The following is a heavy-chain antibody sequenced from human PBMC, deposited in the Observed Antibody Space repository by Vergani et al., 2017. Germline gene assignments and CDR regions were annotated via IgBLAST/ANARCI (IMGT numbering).Heavy chain of an antibody. Sequence: QVQLVQSGAEVKKPGASVKVSCKASGYTFTGYYMYWVRQAPGQGLEWMGWINPKSGGTNYAQKFQGRVTMIRDTSISTVYMELNGLRSDDTAVYYCARVGVPAANDACDIWGQGTMVTVSS. J-gene: IGHJ3*02. V-gene: IGHV1-2*02. CDR1: GYTFTGYY. CDR3: ARVGVPAANDACDI. CDR2: INPKSGGT. D-gene: IGHD2-2*01.